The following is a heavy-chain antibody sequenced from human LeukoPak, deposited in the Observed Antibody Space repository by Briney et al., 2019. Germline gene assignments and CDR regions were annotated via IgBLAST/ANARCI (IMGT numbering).Heavy chain of an antibody. J-gene: IGHJ6*03. Sequence: GGSLRLSCAASGFTFSSYNMNWVRQTPGQGLEWVSSITSGSSHMYYADSVKGRFTISRDNAKSSLYLQMNSLRAEDTAVYYCARDPYSGSYGADYYYYMDVWGKGTTVTISS. CDR2: ITSGSSHM. CDR1: GFTFSSYN. D-gene: IGHD1-26*01. V-gene: IGHV3-21*01. CDR3: ARDPYSGSYGADYYYYMDV.